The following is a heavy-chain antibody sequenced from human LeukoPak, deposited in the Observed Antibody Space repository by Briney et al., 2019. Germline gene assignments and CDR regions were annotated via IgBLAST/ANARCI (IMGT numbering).Heavy chain of an antibody. CDR1: GGSISSYY. CDR3: ARSSQFLGWFDP. D-gene: IGHD4-11*01. J-gene: IGHJ5*02. V-gene: IGHV4-59*12. Sequence: SETLSLTCTVSGGSISSYYWSWIRQPPGKGLEWIGYIYYSGSTNYNPSLKSRVTISVDTSKNQFSLKLRFVTAADTAVYYCARSSQFLGWFDPWGQGTLVTVSS. CDR2: IYYSGST.